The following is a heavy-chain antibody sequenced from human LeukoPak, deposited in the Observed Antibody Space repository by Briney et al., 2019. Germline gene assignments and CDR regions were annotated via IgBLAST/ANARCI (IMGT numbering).Heavy chain of an antibody. J-gene: IGHJ4*02. CDR3: ARDGGGYYFDY. D-gene: IGHD3-10*01. V-gene: IGHV3-23*01. CDR1: GFTFSSQT. Sequence: PGGSLRLSCAASGFTFSSQTMSWVRQAPGKGLEWVSAISGSGGSTYYADSVKGRFTISRDNAKNSLYLQMNSLRAEDTAVYYCARDGGGYYFDYWGQGTLVTVSS. CDR2: ISGSGGST.